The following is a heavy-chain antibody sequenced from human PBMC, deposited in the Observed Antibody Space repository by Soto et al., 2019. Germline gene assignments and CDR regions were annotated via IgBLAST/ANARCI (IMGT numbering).Heavy chain of an antibody. CDR1: GYPISSSNW. J-gene: IGHJ4*02. D-gene: IGHD1-26*01. CDR3: YRWVGSSMRADY. V-gene: IGHV4-28*01. Sequence: QVHLQESGPGQVKPSDTLSLTCSVSGYPISSSNWWGWIRQHPGRGLAWIGSVYYNGNTYYNSSLKSQVSKSADPSQNHLSLRLTSVNAVDTSGDYCYRWVGSSMRADYWGQGILVTVSS. CDR2: VYYNGNT.